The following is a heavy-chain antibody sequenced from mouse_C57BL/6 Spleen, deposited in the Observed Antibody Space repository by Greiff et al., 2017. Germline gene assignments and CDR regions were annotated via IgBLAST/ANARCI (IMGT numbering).Heavy chain of an antibody. J-gene: IGHJ4*01. CDR1: GFTFSSYA. Sequence: EVQVVESGGGLVKPGGSLKLSCAASGFTFSSYAMSWVRQTPEKRLEWVATISDGGSYTYYPDNVKGRFTISRDNAKNNLYLQMSHLKSEDTAMYYCARDRRSSYAMDYWGQGTSVTVSS. CDR2: ISDGGSYT. D-gene: IGHD1-1*01. CDR3: ARDRRSSYAMDY. V-gene: IGHV5-4*01.